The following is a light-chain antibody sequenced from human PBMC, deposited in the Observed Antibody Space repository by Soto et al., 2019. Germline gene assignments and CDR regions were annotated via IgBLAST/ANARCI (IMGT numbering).Light chain of an antibody. Sequence: EIVMTQSPATLSVSPGERATLSCRASQSVSSNLAWYQQKPGQAPRLLIYGASTRATGIPARFSGSGSGTEFTLTISSLQSEDFAFYYWQQYNNSQTFGQGTKVEIK. CDR3: QQYNNSQT. CDR1: QSVSSN. V-gene: IGKV3-15*01. CDR2: GAS. J-gene: IGKJ1*01.